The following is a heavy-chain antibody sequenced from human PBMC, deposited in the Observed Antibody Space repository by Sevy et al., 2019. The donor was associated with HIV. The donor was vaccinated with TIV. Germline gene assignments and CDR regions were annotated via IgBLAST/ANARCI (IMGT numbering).Heavy chain of an antibody. Sequence: ASVKVSCKTSGGTFSSYAFSWVRQAPGQGLEWMGGIIPLVNITDYAQKFQGRVTITADKSTSTAYMGLSSLRSEDTAVYYCARAAQKATIVDAFDIWGHGTMVTVSS. D-gene: IGHD5-12*01. CDR2: IIPLVNIT. CDR1: GGTFSSYA. CDR3: ARAAQKATIVDAFDI. J-gene: IGHJ3*02. V-gene: IGHV1-69*10.